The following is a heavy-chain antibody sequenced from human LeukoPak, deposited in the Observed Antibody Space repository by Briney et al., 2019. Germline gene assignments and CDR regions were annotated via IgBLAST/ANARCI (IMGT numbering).Heavy chain of an antibody. CDR2: ISDSGSDT. Sequence: GGSLRPSCAVSGFTFSSYGMSWVRQAPGKGLEWVSAISDSGSDTYYADSVKGRFTISKDNSKNTLYLRMNSLRADDTAVYYCAKRVPYSSSSAYFDYWGQGTLVTVSS. V-gene: IGHV3-23*01. CDR3: AKRVPYSSSSAYFDY. J-gene: IGHJ4*02. D-gene: IGHD6-6*01. CDR1: GFTFSSYG.